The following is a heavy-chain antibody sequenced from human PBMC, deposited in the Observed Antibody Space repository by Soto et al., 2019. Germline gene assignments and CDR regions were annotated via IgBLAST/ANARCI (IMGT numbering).Heavy chain of an antibody. D-gene: IGHD3-10*01. CDR3: ARDQLLWFGEDLVFDY. J-gene: IGHJ4*02. Sequence: ASVKVSCKASGYTFTSYAMHWVRQAPGQRLEWMGWINAGNGNTKYSQKFQGRVTITRDTSASTAYMELSSLRSEDTAVYYCARDQLLWFGEDLVFDYWGQGTLVTVSS. CDR2: INAGNGNT. CDR1: GYTFTSYA. V-gene: IGHV1-3*01.